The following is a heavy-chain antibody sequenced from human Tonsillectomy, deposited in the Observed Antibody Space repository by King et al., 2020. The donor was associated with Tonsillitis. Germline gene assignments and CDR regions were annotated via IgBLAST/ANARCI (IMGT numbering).Heavy chain of an antibody. Sequence: QLVQSGAEVKKPGSSVKVSCKASGGTLSSYAISWVRQAPGQGLEWMGGIIPIFGIANYAQKFRGRVTITADESTSTAYMELSSLRSEDTAVYYCARAPTDGGWELFALRLDYWGQGTLVTVSS. CDR3: ARAPTDGGWELFALRLDY. CDR2: IIPIFGIA. V-gene: IGHV1-69*01. CDR1: GGTLSSYA. J-gene: IGHJ4*02. D-gene: IGHD3-10*01.